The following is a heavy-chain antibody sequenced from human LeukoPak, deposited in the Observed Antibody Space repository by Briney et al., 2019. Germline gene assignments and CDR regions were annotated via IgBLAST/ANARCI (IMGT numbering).Heavy chain of an antibody. Sequence: ASVKVSCKASGYTFTSYYMHWVRQAPGQGLEWMGIINPSGGSASYAQKFQGRVTMTEDTSTDTAYMELSSLRSEDTAVYYCATLSSGWYYFDYWGQGTLVTVSS. CDR2: INPSGGSA. D-gene: IGHD6-19*01. CDR3: ATLSSGWYYFDY. J-gene: IGHJ4*02. V-gene: IGHV1-46*01. CDR1: GYTFTSYY.